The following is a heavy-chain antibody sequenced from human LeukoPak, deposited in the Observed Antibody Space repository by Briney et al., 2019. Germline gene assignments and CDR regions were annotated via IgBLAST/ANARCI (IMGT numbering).Heavy chain of an antibody. J-gene: IGHJ6*02. CDR1: GYTFTGYY. Sequence: GASVKVSCKASGYTFTGYYMHWVRQAPGQGLEWMGWINPNSGGTNYVQKFQGRVTMTRDTSISTAYMELSRLRSDDTAVYYCARDWTYGDYPPYYYYGMDVWGQGTTVTVSS. D-gene: IGHD4-17*01. CDR3: ARDWTYGDYPPYYYYGMDV. V-gene: IGHV1-2*02. CDR2: INPNSGGT.